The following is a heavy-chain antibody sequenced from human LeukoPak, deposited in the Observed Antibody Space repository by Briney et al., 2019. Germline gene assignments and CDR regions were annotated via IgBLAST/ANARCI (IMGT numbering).Heavy chain of an antibody. CDR1: GYTFTSYD. CDR2: MNPNSGNT. J-gene: IGHJ4*02. D-gene: IGHD1-26*01. V-gene: IGHV1-8*01. Sequence: GASVKVSCKASGYTFTSYDINWVRQATRQGLEWMGWMNPNSGNTGYAQKFQGRVTMTRNTSISTAYMELSSLRSEDTAVYYCARGRVGWELLRSSIYYFDYWGQGTLVTVSS. CDR3: ARGRVGWELLRSSIYYFDY.